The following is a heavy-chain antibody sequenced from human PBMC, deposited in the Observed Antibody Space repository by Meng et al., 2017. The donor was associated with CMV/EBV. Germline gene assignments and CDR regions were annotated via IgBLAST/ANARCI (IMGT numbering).Heavy chain of an antibody. CDR1: GYTFTSYG. CDR2: ISAYNGNT. D-gene: IGHD3-22*01. Sequence: ASVKVSCKASGYTFTSYGISWVRQAPGQGLEWMGWISAYNGNTNYAQKLQGRVTMTTDTSTSTAYMELRSLRSDDTAVYYCARIGGDSSGYYRSHPTLDAFDIWGQGTMVTVSS. V-gene: IGHV1-18*01. J-gene: IGHJ3*02. CDR3: ARIGGDSSGYYRSHPTLDAFDI.